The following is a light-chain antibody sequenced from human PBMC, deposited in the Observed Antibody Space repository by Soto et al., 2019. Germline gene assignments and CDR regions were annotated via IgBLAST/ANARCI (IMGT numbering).Light chain of an antibody. V-gene: IGKV3-11*01. Sequence: IVLTQSQATLSLSPGERGTLSCRASQSVSSYLAWYQQKPGQAPRLLIYDASNRATGIPARFSGSGSGTDFTLTISSLEPEDFAVYYCQQRSNWPITFGQGTRLEI. J-gene: IGKJ5*01. CDR3: QQRSNWPIT. CDR1: QSVSSY. CDR2: DAS.